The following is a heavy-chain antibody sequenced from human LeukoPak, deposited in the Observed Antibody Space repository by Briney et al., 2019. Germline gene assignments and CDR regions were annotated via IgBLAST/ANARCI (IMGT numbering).Heavy chain of an antibody. V-gene: IGHV1-2*02. D-gene: IGHD5-24*01. CDR3: ARVSRRGILDYNYYVTEGFDY. J-gene: IGHJ4*02. CDR1: GYTFSDYY. Sequence: ASVKVSCKASGYTFSDYYIHWVRQAPGQGLEWMGGINASSGGTNNEQKFQGRVTMTRDTSIRTVYMELRRLRSDDTAVYYCARVSRRGILDYNYYVTEGFDYWGQGTLVTVSS. CDR2: INASSGGT.